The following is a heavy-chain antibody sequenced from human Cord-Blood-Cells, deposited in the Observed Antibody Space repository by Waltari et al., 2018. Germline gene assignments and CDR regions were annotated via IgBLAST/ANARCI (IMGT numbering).Heavy chain of an antibody. J-gene: IGHJ4*02. CDR3: ARGAQKLGLFDY. V-gene: IGHV3-7*01. D-gene: IGHD6-13*01. CDR2: IKKDGSDK. Sequence: EVQLVESGGGLVQPGGSLSISCAAPGFPFSRHWLSWARQAPGKGLDCGANIKKDGSDKYYVDSVKGRFTISRDNAKNSLYLQMNSLRAEDTAVYYCARGAQKLGLFDYWGQGTLVTVSS. CDR1: GFPFSRHW.